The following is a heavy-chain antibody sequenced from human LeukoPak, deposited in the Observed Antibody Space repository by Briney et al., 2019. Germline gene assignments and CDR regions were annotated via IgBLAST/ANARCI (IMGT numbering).Heavy chain of an antibody. CDR1: GFTFTDYA. V-gene: IGHV3-49*03. CDR2: IRRIPSGGST. CDR3: TRGIGYTYGWSD. Sequence: GRSLRLSCVTSGFTFTDYAISWFRQAPGNGLEWVGFIRRIPSGGSTDYAASVKGRFTISRDNSKSIAYLQMNSLESEDTAMYYCTRGIGYTYGWSDWGQGTLVTVSS. J-gene: IGHJ4*02. D-gene: IGHD5-18*01.